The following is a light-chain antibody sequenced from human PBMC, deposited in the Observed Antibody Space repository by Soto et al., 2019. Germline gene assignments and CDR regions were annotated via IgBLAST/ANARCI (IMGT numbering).Light chain of an antibody. CDR3: ASWDDSLNGHLV. CDR2: RSN. V-gene: IGLV1-47*01. Sequence: QSVLTQPPSASETPGQRVTISCSGSSSNIGSNYVYWYQQFPGTAPNLLIYRSNQRPSGVPDRFSGSKSGTSASLAISGLRSEDEADYYCASWDDSLNGHLVFGGGTKVTVL. J-gene: IGLJ2*01. CDR1: SSNIGSNY.